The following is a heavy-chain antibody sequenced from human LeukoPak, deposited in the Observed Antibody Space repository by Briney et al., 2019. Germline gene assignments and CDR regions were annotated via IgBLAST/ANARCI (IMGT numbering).Heavy chain of an antibody. CDR1: GGSISSYY. D-gene: IGHD3-22*01. CDR2: ISYGGST. J-gene: IGHJ4*02. V-gene: IGHV4-59*01. CDR3: ARVADSGYYPYYFDY. Sequence: SETLSLTCSVSGGSISSYYWSWIRQPPGKGLEWIGYISYGGSTNYNPSLKSRVTISVDTSKNQFSLKLSSVTAADTAVYYCARVADSGYYPYYFDYWGQGTLVTVSS.